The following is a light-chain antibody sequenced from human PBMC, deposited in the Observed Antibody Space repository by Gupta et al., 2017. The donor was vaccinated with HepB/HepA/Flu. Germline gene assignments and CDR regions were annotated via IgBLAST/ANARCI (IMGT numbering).Light chain of an antibody. V-gene: IGLV1-40*01. CDR1: SSNIGAGSD. J-gene: IGLJ3*02. CDR2: GNN. Sequence: QSVLTQPPSVSGAPGQRVTISCTGSSSNIGAGSDVHWYQQLPGTAPKLLIFGNNNRPSGVPDRFFGSKSGTSASLAITGLQAEDEADYYCQSYDSSLSVVMFGGGTKLTVL. CDR3: QSYDSSLSVVM.